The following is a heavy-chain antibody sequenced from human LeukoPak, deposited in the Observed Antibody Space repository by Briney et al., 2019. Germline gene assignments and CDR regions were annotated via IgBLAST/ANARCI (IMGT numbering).Heavy chain of an antibody. CDR2: ISGSGGST. CDR1: GFTFSSYA. Sequence: GGSLRLTCAASGFTFSSYAMSWVRQAPGKGLEWVSAISGSGGSTYYADSVKGRFTISRDNSKNTLYLQINSLRAEDTAVYYCAKDPYGSGSYILDYWGQGTLVTVSS. V-gene: IGHV3-23*01. J-gene: IGHJ4*02. CDR3: AKDPYGSGSYILDY. D-gene: IGHD3-10*01.